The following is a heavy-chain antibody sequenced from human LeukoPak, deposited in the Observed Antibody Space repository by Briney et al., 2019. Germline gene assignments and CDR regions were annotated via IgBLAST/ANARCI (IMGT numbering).Heavy chain of an antibody. CDR1: GGSISTYY. CDR3: ARRSITVVPAFDI. D-gene: IGHD3-3*01. V-gene: IGHV4-59*12. Sequence: NSSETLSLTCTLSGGSISTYYWSWIRQPPGKGLEWIGYIYYSGSSGYNPSLKSRGTISVDTSKNQFSLKLSSVTAADTAVYYCARRSITVVPAFDIWGQGTMVTVSS. CDR2: IYYSGSS. J-gene: IGHJ3*02.